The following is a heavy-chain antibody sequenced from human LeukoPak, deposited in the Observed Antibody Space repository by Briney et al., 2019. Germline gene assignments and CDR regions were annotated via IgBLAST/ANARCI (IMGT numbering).Heavy chain of an antibody. CDR3: ARQKSRSNFQH. Sequence: PGGSLRLSCAASGFTVSSNYMSWVRDALEKGLEWGSVIYSGVSTYYADSVKGRFTISRDNSKNTLYLQMNSLRAEDTAVYYCARQKSRSNFQHWGQGTLVTVSS. D-gene: IGHD1-14*01. CDR1: GFTVSSNY. J-gene: IGHJ1*01. CDR2: IYSGVST. V-gene: IGHV3-53*01.